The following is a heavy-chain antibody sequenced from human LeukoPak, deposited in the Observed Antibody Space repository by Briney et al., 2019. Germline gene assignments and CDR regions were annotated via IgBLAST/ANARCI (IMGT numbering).Heavy chain of an antibody. CDR3: ARSVAGLPSDAFDI. CDR1: GDTFTYRY. J-gene: IGHJ3*02. V-gene: IGHV1-45*02. Sequence: ASVKVSCKASGDTFTYRYLHWVRQAPGQALEWMGWITPFNGNTDYAQKFQDRVTITRDRSMTTAYMELTNLRSEDTAMYYCARSVAGLPSDAFDIRGQGTKVTVSS. D-gene: IGHD6-19*01. CDR2: ITPFNGNT.